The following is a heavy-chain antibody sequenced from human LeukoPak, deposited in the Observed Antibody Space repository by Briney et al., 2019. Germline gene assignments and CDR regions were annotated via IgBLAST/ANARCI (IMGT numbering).Heavy chain of an antibody. CDR1: GGSFSNYY. CDR2: INHSEST. Sequence: SETLSLTCAVYGGSFSNYYWSWIRQPPGKGLEWIGEINHSESTNYNPSLKSRVTISVDTSKNQFSLNLTSVTAADTAVYYWARGCPVNTAMIHVDYWGQGTLVTVSS. J-gene: IGHJ4*02. CDR3: ARGCPVNTAMIHVDY. V-gene: IGHV4-34*01. D-gene: IGHD5-18*01.